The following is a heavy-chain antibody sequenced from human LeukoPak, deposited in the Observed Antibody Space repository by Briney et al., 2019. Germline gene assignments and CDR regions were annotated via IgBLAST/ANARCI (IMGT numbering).Heavy chain of an antibody. J-gene: IGHJ4*02. CDR3: AKRPAAVRGVIPYVDY. V-gene: IGHV3-23*01. CDR1: GFMFRSSS. Sequence: GGSLRLSCAASGFMFRSSSMSWVRQVPGKGLEWVSTISASAGNIYYADSVKGRFTISRDNSKNTLFPQMNSLRAEDTAIYYCAKRPAAVRGVIPYVDYWGQGTLVTVSS. D-gene: IGHD3-10*02. CDR2: ISASAGNI.